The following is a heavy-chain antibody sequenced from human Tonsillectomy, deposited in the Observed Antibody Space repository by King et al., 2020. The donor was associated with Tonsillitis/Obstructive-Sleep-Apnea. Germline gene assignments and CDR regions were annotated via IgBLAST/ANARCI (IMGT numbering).Heavy chain of an antibody. D-gene: IGHD6-19*01. J-gene: IGHJ4*02. CDR2: ISSSGSTI. CDR3: ARDLIAVAGQEDY. Sequence: VQLVESGGGLVQPGGSLRLSCAASVFTFSSYEMNWVRQAPGKGLEWVSYISSSGSTIYYADSVKGRFTISRDNAKNSLYLQMNSLRAEDTAVYYCARDLIAVAGQEDYWGQGTLVTVSS. V-gene: IGHV3-48*03. CDR1: VFTFSSYE.